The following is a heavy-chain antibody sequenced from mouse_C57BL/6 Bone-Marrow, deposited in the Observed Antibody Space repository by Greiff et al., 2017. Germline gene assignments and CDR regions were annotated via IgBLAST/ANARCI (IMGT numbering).Heavy chain of an antibody. Sequence: EVQGVESGGGLVKPGGSLKLSCAASGFTFSSYAMSWVRQTPEKRLEWVATISDGGSYTYYPDNVKGRFTISRDNAKNNLYLQMSNLKSEDTAMDYCARALLRVGDYWGQGTTLTVSS. V-gene: IGHV5-4*01. CDR1: GFTFSSYA. CDR2: ISDGGSYT. CDR3: ARALLRVGDY. J-gene: IGHJ2*01. D-gene: IGHD1-1*01.